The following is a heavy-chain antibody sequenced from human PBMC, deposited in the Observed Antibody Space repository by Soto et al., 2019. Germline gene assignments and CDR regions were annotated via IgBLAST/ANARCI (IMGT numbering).Heavy chain of an antibody. Sequence: QVQLVQSGAEVKKPGSSVKVSCKASGGTFSSYTISWVRQAPGQGLEWMGRIIPILGIANYAQKFQGRVTITADKSTSTAYMELSSLRSEDTAVHYCARVSDFWRFDPWGQGTLVTVSS. V-gene: IGHV1-69*02. D-gene: IGHD3-3*01. CDR2: IIPILGIA. J-gene: IGHJ5*02. CDR1: GGTFSSYT. CDR3: ARVSDFWRFDP.